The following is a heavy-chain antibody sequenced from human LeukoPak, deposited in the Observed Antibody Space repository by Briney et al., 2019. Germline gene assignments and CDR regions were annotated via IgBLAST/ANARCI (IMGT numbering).Heavy chain of an antibody. CDR1: GGSFSGYY. CDR2: INHSGST. CDR3: ASGRSRAYRPGRPFDY. J-gene: IGHJ4*02. Sequence: PSETLSLTCAVYGGSFSGYYWSWIRQPPGKGLEWIGEINHSGSTNYNPSLKSRVTISVDTSKNQFSLKLSPVTAADTAVYYCASGRSRAYRPGRPFDYWGQGTLVTVSS. V-gene: IGHV4-34*01. D-gene: IGHD1-26*01.